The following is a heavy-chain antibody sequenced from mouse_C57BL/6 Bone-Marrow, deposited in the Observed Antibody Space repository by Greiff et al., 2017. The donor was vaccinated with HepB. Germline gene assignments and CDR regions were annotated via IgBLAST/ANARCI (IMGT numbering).Heavy chain of an antibody. D-gene: IGHD1-1*01. Sequence: QVQLKQPGAELVMPGASVKLSCKASGYTFTSYWMHWVKQRPGHGLEWIGEIDPSDSYTNYNQKFKGKSTLTVDKSSSTAYMQLSSLTSEDSAVYYCARVPVEGFAYWGQGTLVTVSA. J-gene: IGHJ3*01. CDR1: GYTFTSYW. CDR2: IDPSDSYT. CDR3: ARVPVEGFAY. V-gene: IGHV1-69*01.